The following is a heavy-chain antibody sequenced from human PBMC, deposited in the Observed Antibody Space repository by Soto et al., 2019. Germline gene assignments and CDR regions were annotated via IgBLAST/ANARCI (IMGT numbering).Heavy chain of an antibody. V-gene: IGHV1-18*04. J-gene: IGHJ4*02. CDR2: TSAFYGNS. Sequence: QVHLVQSAAEVKKPGASVTVSCKASGYPFSSYGITWVRQAPGQGLEWMGWTSAFYGNSTYSEKFKGRVTMTIDTSTSTAYMDLTSLKSDDTAVYYCARLVVAGRPLDYWGQGTLVTVSS. CDR1: GYPFSSYG. D-gene: IGHD2-15*01. CDR3: ARLVVAGRPLDY.